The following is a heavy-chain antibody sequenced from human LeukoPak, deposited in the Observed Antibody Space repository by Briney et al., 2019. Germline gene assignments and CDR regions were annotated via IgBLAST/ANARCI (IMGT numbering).Heavy chain of an antibody. J-gene: IGHJ6*02. V-gene: IGHV1-69*04. D-gene: IGHD3-22*01. Sequence: ASVKVSCKASGGTFSSYAISWVRQAPGQGLEWMGRIIPILGIANYAQKFQGRVTITADKSTSTAYMELSSLRSEDTAVYYCARDLITMMVVVRPDYYYGMDVWGQGTTVTVSS. CDR2: IIPILGIA. CDR1: GGTFSSYA. CDR3: ARDLITMMVVVRPDYYYGMDV.